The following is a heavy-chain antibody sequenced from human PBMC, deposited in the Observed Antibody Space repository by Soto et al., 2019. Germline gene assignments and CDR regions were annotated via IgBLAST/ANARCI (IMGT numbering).Heavy chain of an antibody. Sequence: PGGSLRLSCAASGFTFSSYGMHWVRQAPGKGLEWVAVISYDGSNKYYADSVKGRFTISRDNSKNTLYLQMNSLRAEDTAVYYCSTRGRAVAGYYWGQGTLVTVSS. CDR2: ISYDGSNK. V-gene: IGHV3-30*03. CDR1: GFTFSSYG. J-gene: IGHJ4*02. D-gene: IGHD6-19*01. CDR3: STRGRAVAGYY.